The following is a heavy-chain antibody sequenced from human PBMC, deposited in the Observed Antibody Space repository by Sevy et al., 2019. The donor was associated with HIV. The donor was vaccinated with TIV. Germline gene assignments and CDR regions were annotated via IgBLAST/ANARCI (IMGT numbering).Heavy chain of an antibody. CDR2: ISSSTSYI. Sequence: GGSLRLSCAASGFTFSSYTINWVRQAPGKGLEWVSSISSSTSYIYYADSLKGRFTISRDNAKNSLFLQMNSLRAEDTAVYYWAILWFGEFDTFDIWGQGTMVTVSS. V-gene: IGHV3-21*01. D-gene: IGHD3-10*01. CDR1: GFTFSSYT. CDR3: AILWFGEFDTFDI. J-gene: IGHJ3*02.